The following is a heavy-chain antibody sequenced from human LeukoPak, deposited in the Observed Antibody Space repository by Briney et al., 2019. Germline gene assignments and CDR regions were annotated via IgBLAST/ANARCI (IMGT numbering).Heavy chain of an antibody. CDR1: GFTFDDYA. CDR2: ISWDGGST. Sequence: GGSLRLSCAASGFTFDDYAMHWVRQAPGKGLGWVSLISWDGGSTYYADSVKGRFTISRDNSKNSLYLQMNSLRAEDTALYYCAKDIARGSDWRGGFDYWGQGTLVTVSS. CDR3: AKDIARGSDWRGGFDY. V-gene: IGHV3-43D*04. J-gene: IGHJ4*02. D-gene: IGHD3/OR15-3a*01.